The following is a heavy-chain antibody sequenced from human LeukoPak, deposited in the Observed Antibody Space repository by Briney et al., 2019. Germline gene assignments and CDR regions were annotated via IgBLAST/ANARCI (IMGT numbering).Heavy chain of an antibody. D-gene: IGHD2-2*01. CDR2: ISASSTYI. J-gene: IGHJ4*02. CDR3: ARERTCGASSCVAYYFDS. Sequence: GGSLRLSCAGSGVTFSNAGMDWVRQAPGQGLEWVSCISASSTYIYYADSVKGRFTISRDNAKSSLYLQMDSLRAEDTAVYYCARERTCGASSCVAYYFDSWGQGTLVTVSS. CDR1: GVTFSNAG. V-gene: IGHV3-21*01.